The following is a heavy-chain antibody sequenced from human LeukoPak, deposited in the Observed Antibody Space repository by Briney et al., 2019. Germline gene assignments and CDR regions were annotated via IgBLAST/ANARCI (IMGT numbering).Heavy chain of an antibody. CDR3: ARDHGYSDYDGLYCSGGSCFNWFDP. Sequence: GGSLRLSCAASGFTFSSYSMNWVRQAPGKGLEWVSSISSSSSYIYYADSVKGRFTISRDNAKNSLYLQMNSLRAEDTAVYYCARDHGYSDYDGLYCSGGSCFNWFDPWGQGTLVTVSS. J-gene: IGHJ5*02. D-gene: IGHD2-15*01. CDR1: GFTFSSYS. V-gene: IGHV3-21*01. CDR2: ISSSSSYI.